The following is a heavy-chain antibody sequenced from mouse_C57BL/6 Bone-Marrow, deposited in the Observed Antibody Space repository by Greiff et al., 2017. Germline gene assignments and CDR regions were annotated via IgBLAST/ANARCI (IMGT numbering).Heavy chain of an antibody. J-gene: IGHJ3*01. CDR1: GYTFTSYW. CDR3: ASNWDWFAY. D-gene: IGHD4-1*02. Sequence: QVQLQQPGAELVTPGASVKLSCKASGYTFTSYWMQWVKQRPGQGLEWIGEIDPSDSYTKYTQKFKGKAALTVDTSSSTAYMQRSSLTSEDSAVYYCASNWDWFAYWGQGTLVTVSA. CDR2: IDPSDSYT. V-gene: IGHV1-50*01.